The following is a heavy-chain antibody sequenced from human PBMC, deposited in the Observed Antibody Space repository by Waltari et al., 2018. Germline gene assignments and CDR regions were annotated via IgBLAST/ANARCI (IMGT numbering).Heavy chain of an antibody. J-gene: IGHJ4*02. Sequence: QVQLQESGPRLVKPSETLSLTCTLSDGSLSNYYWSWIRQPAGEGLEWIGRIFPTGSANYNPSLKSRATMSIDSSKNQFSLKINSVTAADTAVYYCARGGHRTFDYWGQETLITVSS. CDR3: ARGGHRTFDY. CDR1: DGSLSNYY. V-gene: IGHV4-4*07. CDR2: IFPTGSA.